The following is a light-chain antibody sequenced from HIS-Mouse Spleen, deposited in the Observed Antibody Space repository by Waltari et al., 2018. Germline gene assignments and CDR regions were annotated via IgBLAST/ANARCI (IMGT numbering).Light chain of an antibody. J-gene: IGLJ2*01. CDR2: DFS. CDR3: SSYTSSSFNVV. Sequence: QSALTQPASVSGSPGQSITISCTGTSSDVGGYNYVSWYQQHPGKAPKLMFYDFSNRPSGVSNRFAGSKSGNTASLTISGLQAEDEADYYCSSYTSSSFNVVFGGGTKLTVL. CDR1: SSDVGGYNY. V-gene: IGLV2-14*03.